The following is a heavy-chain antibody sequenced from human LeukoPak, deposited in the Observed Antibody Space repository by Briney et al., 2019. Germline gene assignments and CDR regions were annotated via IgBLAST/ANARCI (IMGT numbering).Heavy chain of an antibody. CDR3: AKGGLKFSILDY. CDR2: ISGSGANT. J-gene: IGHJ4*02. V-gene: IGHV3-23*01. CDR1: GFTFSSYA. Sequence: GGSPRLSCAASGFTFSSYAMSWVRQAPGKGLEWVSIISGSGANTYYADSVKGRFTISRDNFENTLYLQMNSLRAEDTAVYYCAKGGLKFSILDYWGQGTLVTVSS. D-gene: IGHD3-16*01.